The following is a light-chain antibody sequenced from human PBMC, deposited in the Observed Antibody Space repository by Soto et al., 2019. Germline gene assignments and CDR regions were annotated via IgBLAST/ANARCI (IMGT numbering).Light chain of an antibody. CDR1: QGISSY. V-gene: IGKV1-9*01. CDR3: QQLNSYPLT. CDR2: AAS. J-gene: IGKJ4*01. Sequence: DIKLTQSPSFLSASVGDRVTITCRASQGISSYLAWYQQKPGKAPKLLIFAASTLQSGVPSRFSGSGSGTEFTLTCSSLQPEDFATYYCQQLNSYPLTFGGGTKVELK.